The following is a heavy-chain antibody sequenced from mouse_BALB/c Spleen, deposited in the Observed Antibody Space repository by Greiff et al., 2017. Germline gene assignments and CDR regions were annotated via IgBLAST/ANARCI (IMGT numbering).Heavy chain of an antibody. J-gene: IGHJ3*01. CDR3: ARERGFAY. Sequence: EVQLVESGGGLVKPGGSLKLSCAASGFTFSDYYMYWVRQTPEKRLEWVATISDGGSYTYYPDSVKGRFTISRDNAKNNLYLQMSSLKSEDTAMYYCARERGFAYWGQGTLVTVSA. V-gene: IGHV5-4*02. CDR1: GFTFSDYY. CDR2: ISDGGSYT.